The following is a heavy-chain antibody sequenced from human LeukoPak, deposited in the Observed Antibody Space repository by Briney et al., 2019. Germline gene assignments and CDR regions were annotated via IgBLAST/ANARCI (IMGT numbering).Heavy chain of an antibody. CDR2: ISSSSSTI. CDR1: GFTFSSYS. Sequence: GGSLRLSCAASGFTFSSYSMNWVRQAPGKGLEWVSYISSSSSTIYYADSVKGRFTISRDNAKNSLYLQMNSLRAEDTAVYYCARVRGAAAGYDAFDIWGQGTMVTVSS. CDR3: ARVRGAAAGYDAFDI. J-gene: IGHJ3*02. V-gene: IGHV3-48*04. D-gene: IGHD6-13*01.